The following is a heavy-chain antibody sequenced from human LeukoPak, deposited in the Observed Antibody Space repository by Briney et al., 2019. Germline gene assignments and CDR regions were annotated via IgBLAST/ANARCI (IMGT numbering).Heavy chain of an antibody. CDR3: ARRPIVGSTGFYFDP. CDR2: IYYGGSP. Sequence: SETLSLACNVSGGSISTTTNSWGWAWIRQRPTKGLEWIGSIYYGGSPYYTSSLKSRVTISVDTSKNQFSLKLASLTAADTAVYYCARRPIVGSTGFYFDPWGPGTLVTVSS. V-gene: IGHV4-39*01. CDR1: GGSISTTTNS. J-gene: IGHJ5*02. D-gene: IGHD1-26*01.